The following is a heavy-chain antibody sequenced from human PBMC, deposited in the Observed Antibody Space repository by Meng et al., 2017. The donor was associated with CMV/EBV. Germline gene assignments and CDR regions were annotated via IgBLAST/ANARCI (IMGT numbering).Heavy chain of an antibody. D-gene: IGHD2-8*01. J-gene: IGHJ4*02. V-gene: IGHV4-34*01. Sequence: QGHLPQWGEGELRPPGTLSPACADYGGSFSGYYWSWIGQPPGEGLAWIGESKHGGSTNFTPSLKRRVTISVDTAKNQFSLKRSSATAADTAVYYSAMCGCIGKGPSPRFFDYWGQGTLVTVSS. CDR3: AMCGCIGKGPSPRFFDY. CDR1: GGSFSGYY. CDR2: SKHGGST.